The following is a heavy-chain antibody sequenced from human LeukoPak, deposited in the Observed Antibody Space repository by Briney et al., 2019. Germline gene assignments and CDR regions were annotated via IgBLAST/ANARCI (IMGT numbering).Heavy chain of an antibody. Sequence: ASVKVSCKASGYTFTTYALNWVRQAPGQGLEWMGWISTDTGNPTYAQGFTGRFVFSLDTSVSTAYLQISSLKAEDTAVYYCARGSPPLVVVVASPFDYWGQGTLVTVSS. CDR2: ISTDTGNP. V-gene: IGHV7-4-1*02. CDR3: ARGSPPLVVVVASPFDY. J-gene: IGHJ4*02. D-gene: IGHD2-15*01. CDR1: GYTFTTYA.